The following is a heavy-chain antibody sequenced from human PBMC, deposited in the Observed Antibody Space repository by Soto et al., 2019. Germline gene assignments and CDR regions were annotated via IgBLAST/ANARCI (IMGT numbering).Heavy chain of an antibody. V-gene: IGHV1-24*01. CDR1: GYTLTGLS. J-gene: IGHJ3*02. CDR2: FDPEDGET. D-gene: IGHD2-15*01. CDR3: ATDLYCSGGSCYPESAFDI. Sequence: GASVKDSCKVSGYTLTGLSMHWVRQAPGKGREWMGGFDPEDGETIYAQKFQGRVTMTEDTSTDTAYMELSSLRSEDTAVYYCATDLYCSGGSCYPESAFDIWGQGTMVTVSS.